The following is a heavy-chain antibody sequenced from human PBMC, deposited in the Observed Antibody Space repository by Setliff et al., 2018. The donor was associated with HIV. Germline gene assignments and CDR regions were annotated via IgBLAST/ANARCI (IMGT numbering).Heavy chain of an antibody. Sequence: GGSLRLSCAASGFTFSTYDMSWVRQAPGKGLEWVSYISSSSSTIYYADSVKGRFTISRDNAKNSLYLQMNSLRAEDTAVYYCARTQNYDYVWGSYRPFDYWGQGTLVTVSS. J-gene: IGHJ4*02. V-gene: IGHV3-48*04. CDR3: ARTQNYDYVWGSYRPFDY. D-gene: IGHD3-16*02. CDR2: ISSSSSTI. CDR1: GFTFSTYD.